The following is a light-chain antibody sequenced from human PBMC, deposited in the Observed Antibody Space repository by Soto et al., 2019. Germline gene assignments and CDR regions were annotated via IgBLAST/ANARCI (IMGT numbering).Light chain of an antibody. J-gene: IGLJ3*02. Sequence: QAVVTQSPSASASLGASVKLTCTLSSGNSSYAIAWHQQQPEKGPRYLMKLNSDGSHSKGDGIPDRFSDSSSGAERYLTISSLQSEDEADYYCQTWGTGIQVFGGGTKLTVL. CDR3: QTWGTGIQV. CDR1: SGNSSYA. CDR2: LNSDGSH. V-gene: IGLV4-69*01.